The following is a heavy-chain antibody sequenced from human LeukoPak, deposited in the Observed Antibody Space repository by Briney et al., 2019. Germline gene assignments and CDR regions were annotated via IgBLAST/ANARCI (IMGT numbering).Heavy chain of an antibody. J-gene: IGHJ3*02. CDR1: GGSISSGGYY. Sequence: SETLSLTCTVSGGSISSGGYYWSWIRQHPGKGLEWIGYIYHSGSTYYNPSLKSRVTISVDRSKNQFSLKLSSVTAADTAVYYCARARKHCSSTSCTGNAFDIWGQGTMVTVSS. V-gene: IGHV4-31*03. CDR2: IYHSGST. CDR3: ARARKHCSSTSCTGNAFDI. D-gene: IGHD2-2*01.